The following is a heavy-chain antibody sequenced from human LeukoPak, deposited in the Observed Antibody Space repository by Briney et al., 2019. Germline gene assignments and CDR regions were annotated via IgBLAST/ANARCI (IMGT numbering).Heavy chain of an antibody. J-gene: IGHJ4*02. CDR3: ARHSRGYDSEFGY. CDR2: MYYSGST. Sequence: SETLSLTCTVSGDSIITYYWSWIRQPPGKGLEWIGYMYYSGSTNYNPSLKSRVTISVDKSRNQFSLTLSSVTAADTAVYYCARHSRGYDSEFGYWGQGTLVAVSS. CDR1: GDSIITYY. V-gene: IGHV4-59*08. D-gene: IGHD5-12*01.